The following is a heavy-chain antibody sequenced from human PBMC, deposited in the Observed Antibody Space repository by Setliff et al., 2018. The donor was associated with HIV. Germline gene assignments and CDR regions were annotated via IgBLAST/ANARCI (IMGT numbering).Heavy chain of an antibody. V-gene: IGHV1-2*02. CDR2: SNPNTGGT. J-gene: IGHJ6*03. D-gene: IGHD2-15*01. CDR1: GYTFLNYD. Sequence: GASVKVSCKASGYTFLNYDINWLRQAPGQGLEWMGWSNPNTGGTKYAQKFQGRVTMTMDTSTTTAYMELSGLKSDDTAVYYCARDHVVCSGGTCRSDDPYYYYYMNVWGQGTTVTVSS. CDR3: ARDHVVCSGGTCRSDDPYYYYYMNV.